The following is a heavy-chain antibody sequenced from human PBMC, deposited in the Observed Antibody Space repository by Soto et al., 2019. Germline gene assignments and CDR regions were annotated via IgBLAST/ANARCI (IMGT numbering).Heavy chain of an antibody. CDR3: ARDLYGSWSYDY. CDR1: GFTLMRYF. J-gene: IGHJ4*02. V-gene: IGHV3-30-3*01. CDR2: ISYDGNNK. Sequence: QVQLVESGGGVVQPGRSLRLSCAASGFTLMRYFMHWVRQAPGQGLEWVAVISYDGNNKYYADSVKGRFTISRDNSKNTLYLQMNSLRAEDTAVYYCARDLYGSWSYDYWGQGTLVTVSS. D-gene: IGHD1-26*01.